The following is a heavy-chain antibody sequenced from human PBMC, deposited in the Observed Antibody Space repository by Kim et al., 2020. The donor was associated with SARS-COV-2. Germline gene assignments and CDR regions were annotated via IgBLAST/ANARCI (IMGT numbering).Heavy chain of an antibody. D-gene: IGHD1-1*01. V-gene: IGHV3-23*01. J-gene: IGHJ4*02. CDR2: VTAGGSVT. CDR1: GFNFGSYA. CDR3: TKIADNWMGLFDL. Sequence: GGSLRLSCVASGFNFGSYAMNWVRQAPGKGLEWVSTVTAGGSVTYHTDSVKGRFTISRDNSKNTVYLQMDSLRSEDTAVYYCTKIADNWMGLFDLWGQGT.